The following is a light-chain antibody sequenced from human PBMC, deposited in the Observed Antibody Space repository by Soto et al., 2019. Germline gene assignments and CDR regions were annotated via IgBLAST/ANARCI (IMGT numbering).Light chain of an antibody. Sequence: DIQMPQSPSTLSASVGDRVTITCRASQSISSWLAWYQEKPGKAPKLLIYKASSLESGVPSTFSGSGSVTEFTLTISSLQPDDCATYDCQQYNSYSFTVGPGTKVDIK. V-gene: IGKV1-5*03. J-gene: IGKJ3*01. CDR2: KAS. CDR1: QSISSW. CDR3: QQYNSYSFT.